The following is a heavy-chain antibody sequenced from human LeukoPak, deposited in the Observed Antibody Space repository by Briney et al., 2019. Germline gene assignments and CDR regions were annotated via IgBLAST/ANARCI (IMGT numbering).Heavy chain of an antibody. CDR2: IYSGGST. CDR1: EFTVSSNN. CDR3: ARRPGN. D-gene: IGHD1-14*01. V-gene: IGHV3-53*01. J-gene: IGHJ4*02. Sequence: GGSLRLSCAASEFTVSSNNMSWVRQAPGKGLEWVSVIYSGGSTYYADSVKGRFTISRDNSKNTLFLQMNDLTVEDTARYYCARRPGNWGQGILVTVSS.